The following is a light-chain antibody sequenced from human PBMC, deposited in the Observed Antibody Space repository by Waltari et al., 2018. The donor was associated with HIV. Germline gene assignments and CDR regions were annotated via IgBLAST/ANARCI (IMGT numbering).Light chain of an antibody. V-gene: IGLV1-51*01. J-gene: IGLJ3*02. CDR1: TPNSGKHS. CDR3: GTWDDSLSVVWV. CDR2: DNN. Sequence: QSALTQPPSVSAAQGPQVAISRPGSTPNSGKHSVPSYQQFPATAPKLLIYDNNKRPSWIPDRFSGSKSGTSATLGISGLQTGDEADYYCGTWDDSLSVVWVFGGGTKLTVL.